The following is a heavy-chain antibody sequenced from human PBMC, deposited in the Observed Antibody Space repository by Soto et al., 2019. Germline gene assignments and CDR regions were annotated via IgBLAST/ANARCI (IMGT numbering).Heavy chain of an antibody. Sequence: SETLSLTCAVYGGSFSGYYWSWIRQPPGKGLGWIGEINHSGSTNYNPSHKSRVTISVDTSKNQFSMKMSSVTAADTAVYYCARGDQYYDILTGYSERDDAFDIWGQGTMVTV. CDR1: GGSFSGYY. D-gene: IGHD3-9*01. J-gene: IGHJ3*02. CDR2: INHSGST. CDR3: ARGDQYYDILTGYSERDDAFDI. V-gene: IGHV4-34*01.